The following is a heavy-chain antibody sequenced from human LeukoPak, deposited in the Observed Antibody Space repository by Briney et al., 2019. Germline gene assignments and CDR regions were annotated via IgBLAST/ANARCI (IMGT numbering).Heavy chain of an antibody. Sequence: WGSLRLSCAASGFTFSSYSMNWVRQAPGKGLEWVSSISSSSSYIYYADSVKGRFTISRDNAKNSLYLQMNSLRAEDTAVYYCARDGLVATGALDYWGQGTLVTVSS. CDR1: GFTFSSYS. CDR2: ISSSSSYI. J-gene: IGHJ4*02. D-gene: IGHD5-12*01. V-gene: IGHV3-21*01. CDR3: ARDGLVATGALDY.